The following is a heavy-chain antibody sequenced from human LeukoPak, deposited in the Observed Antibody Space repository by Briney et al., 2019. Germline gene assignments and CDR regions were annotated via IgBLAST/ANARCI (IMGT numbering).Heavy chain of an antibody. CDR3: AREFSEMATLPPAY. Sequence: ASVKVSCKASGYTFTGYYMHWVRRAPGQGLEWMGRINPNSGGTNYAQKFQGRVTMTRDTSISTAYMELSRLRSDDTAVYYCAREFSEMATLPPAYWGQGPLVTVSS. CDR1: GYTFTGYY. CDR2: INPNSGGT. D-gene: IGHD5-24*01. V-gene: IGHV1-2*06. J-gene: IGHJ4*02.